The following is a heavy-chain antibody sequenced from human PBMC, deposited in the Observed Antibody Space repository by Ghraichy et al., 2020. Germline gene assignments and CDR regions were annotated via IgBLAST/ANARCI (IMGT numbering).Heavy chain of an antibody. CDR1: GFTFSTYG. V-gene: IGHV3-30*02. J-gene: IGHJ3*02. CDR3: AKDKGSLGDAFDI. CDR2: IRYDGSDK. Sequence: GGSLRLSCAGSGFTFSTYGIHWARQAPGKGLEWVAFIRYDGSDKYYADSVKGRLTVSRDNSKNTLYLQMNSLRPEDTAVYYCAKDKGSLGDAFDIWGQGTVVTVSS. D-gene: IGHD3-10*01.